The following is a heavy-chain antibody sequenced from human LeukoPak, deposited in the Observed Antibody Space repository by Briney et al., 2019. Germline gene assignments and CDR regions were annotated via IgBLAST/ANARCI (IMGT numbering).Heavy chain of an antibody. CDR2: IYPGDSDT. CDR3: ARLLGYGANRGDY. D-gene: IGHD4-23*01. J-gene: IGHJ4*02. Sequence: GESLKISCKGSGYTFSTYWIVWVRQLPGKGLEWMGTIYPGDSDTRYGPSFQGQVTISVDKSISTAYLQWSSLKASDTAMYYCARLLGYGANRGDYWGQGTLVTVPS. CDR1: GYTFSTYW. V-gene: IGHV5-51*01.